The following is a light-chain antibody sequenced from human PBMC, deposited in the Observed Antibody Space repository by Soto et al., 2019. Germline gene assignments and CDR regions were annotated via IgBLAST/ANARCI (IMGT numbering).Light chain of an antibody. CDR1: QSVSSN. Sequence: EIVMTQSPATLSVSPGARATLSCRASQSVSSNLAWYQQKPGQAPRLLIYGASTRATGIPARFSGSGSGTEVTLTISSLQSEDFAVYYCQQYNTWPRTFGQGTKVEIK. V-gene: IGKV3-15*01. CDR2: GAS. J-gene: IGKJ1*01. CDR3: QQYNTWPRT.